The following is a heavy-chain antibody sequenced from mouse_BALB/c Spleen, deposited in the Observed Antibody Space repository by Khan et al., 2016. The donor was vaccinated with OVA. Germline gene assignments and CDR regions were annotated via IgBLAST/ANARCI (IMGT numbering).Heavy chain of an antibody. D-gene: IGHD2-13*01. V-gene: IGHV1-37*01. J-gene: IGHJ3*01. CDR3: VSSASYGDYVEAWFAY. Sequence: VQLKESGPELVKPGASMKMSCKASGYSFTGYTMNWVKQSRVKNLEWIGLINPYNGGTAYNQKFGGKATLTVDKSSNTAYMELLSLTSEDSAVYYCVSSASYGDYVEAWFAYWGQGTLVTVSA. CDR1: GYSFTGYT. CDR2: INPYNGGT.